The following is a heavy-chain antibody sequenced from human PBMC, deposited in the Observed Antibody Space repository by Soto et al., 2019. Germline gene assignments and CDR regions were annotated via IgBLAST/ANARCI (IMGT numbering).Heavy chain of an antibody. J-gene: IGHJ5*02. CDR2: IYYSGST. D-gene: IGHD3-10*01. V-gene: IGHV4-59*08. CDR1: GGSISSYY. Sequence: SETLSLTCTVSGGSISSYYWSWIRQPPGKGLEWIGYIYYSGSTNYNPSLKSRVTISVDTSKNQFSLKLSSVTAADTAVYYCAGSLGSAGNYPVKFDPWGQGTLVTVSS. CDR3: AGSLGSAGNYPVKFDP.